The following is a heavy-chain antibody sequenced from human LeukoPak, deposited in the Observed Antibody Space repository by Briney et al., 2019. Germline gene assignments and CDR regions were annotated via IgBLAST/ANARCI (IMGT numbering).Heavy chain of an antibody. CDR3: ASGEGWLSQH. CDR1: GFSLSNNG. V-gene: IGHV3-30*02. D-gene: IGHD6-19*01. J-gene: IGHJ1*01. Sequence: PGGSLRLSCAASGFSLSNNGMHWVRQAPGKGLEWVALLRYDGINKYYADSVKGRFNISRDSSKNTLYLEMNNMRAEDTAVYYCASGEGWLSQHWGQGTLVTVSS. CDR2: LRYDGINK.